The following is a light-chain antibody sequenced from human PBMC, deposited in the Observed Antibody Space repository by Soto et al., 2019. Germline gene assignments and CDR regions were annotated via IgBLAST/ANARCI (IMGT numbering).Light chain of an antibody. CDR3: CSYVGARNYV. J-gene: IGLJ1*01. CDR1: VSDVGNFGP. CDR2: EGN. V-gene: IGLV2-23*01. Sequence: QSALTQPASVSGSPGQSITISCTGSVSDVGNFGPVSWYQQHPGQVPKLIIYEGNRRPSGVSSRFSGSKSGNTASLTISGLQAEDEADYYCCSYVGARNYVSGNGTKVT.